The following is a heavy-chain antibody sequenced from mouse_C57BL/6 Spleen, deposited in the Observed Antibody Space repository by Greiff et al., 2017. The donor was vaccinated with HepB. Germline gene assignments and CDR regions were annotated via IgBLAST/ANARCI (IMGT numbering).Heavy chain of an antibody. CDR1: GFTFSSYG. Sequence: EVHLVESGGDLVKPGGSLKLSCAASGFTFSSYGMSWVRQTPDKRLEWVATISSGGSYTYYPDSVKGRFTISRDNAKNTLYLQMSSLKSEDTAMYYCARHAGSPDYWGQGTTLTVSS. CDR2: ISSGGSYT. J-gene: IGHJ2*01. D-gene: IGHD1-1*01. CDR3: ARHAGSPDY. V-gene: IGHV5-6*01.